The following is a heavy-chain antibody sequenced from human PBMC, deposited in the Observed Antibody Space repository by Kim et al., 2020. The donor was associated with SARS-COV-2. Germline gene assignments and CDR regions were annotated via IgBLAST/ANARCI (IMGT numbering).Heavy chain of an antibody. J-gene: IGHJ4*02. D-gene: IGHD3-22*01. CDR3: ARGNDYNSSGYIDY. Sequence: SETLSLTCTVSGGSISSGGLYWNWIRQHPGTGLEWLGFIYYSGNTYYNPSLKSRVTISLDTPKNQFSLKLSSVTAADTALYYCARGNDYNSSGYIDYWGQGTLVTVSS. V-gene: IGHV4-31*03. CDR1: GGSISSGGLY. CDR2: IYYSGNT.